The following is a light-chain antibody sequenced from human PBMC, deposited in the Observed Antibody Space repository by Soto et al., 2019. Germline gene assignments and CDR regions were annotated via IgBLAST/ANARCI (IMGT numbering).Light chain of an antibody. J-gene: IGKJ1*01. Sequence: DIVMTQSPDSLAVSLGETATINCKSSQSVLYNSNNKNYLTWYQQKPGQPPKLLIYWASTRESGVPDRFSGSGSGTDFTLTISSLQAEDVAVYYCQQFYISPRTFGQGTKVDIK. CDR3: QQFYISPRT. CDR2: WAS. V-gene: IGKV4-1*01. CDR1: QSVLYNSNNKNY.